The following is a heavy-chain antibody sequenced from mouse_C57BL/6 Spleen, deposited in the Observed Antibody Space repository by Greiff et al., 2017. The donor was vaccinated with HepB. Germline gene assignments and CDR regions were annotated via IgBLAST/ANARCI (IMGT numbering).Heavy chain of an antibody. CDR1: GYAFSSYW. V-gene: IGHV1-80*01. CDR2: IYPGDGDT. J-gene: IGHJ4*01. Sequence: VQRVESGAELVKPGASVKISCKASGYAFSSYWMNWVKQRPGKGLEWIGQIYPGDGDTNYNGKFKGKATLTADKSSSTAYMQLSSLTSEDSAVYFCARGGNPYYYAMDYWGQGTSVTVSS. D-gene: IGHD2-1*01. CDR3: ARGGNPYYYAMDY.